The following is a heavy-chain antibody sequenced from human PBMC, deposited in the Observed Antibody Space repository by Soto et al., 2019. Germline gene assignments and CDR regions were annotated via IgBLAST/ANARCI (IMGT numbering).Heavy chain of an antibody. Sequence: LRLSCAASGFTFSDYYMRWIRQAPGKGLEWVSYISSSSSYTNYADSVKGRFTISRDNAKNSLYLQMNSLRAEDTAVYYCARIAAAGSDHDAFDIWGQGTMVTDSS. CDR2: ISSSSSYT. CDR3: ARIAAAGSDHDAFDI. V-gene: IGHV3-11*06. CDR1: GFTFSDYY. D-gene: IGHD6-13*01. J-gene: IGHJ3*02.